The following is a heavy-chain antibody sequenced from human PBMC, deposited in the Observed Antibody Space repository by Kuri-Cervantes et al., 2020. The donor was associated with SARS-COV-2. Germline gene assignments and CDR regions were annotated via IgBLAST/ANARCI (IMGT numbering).Heavy chain of an antibody. CDR3: AREGLGTIFGVETYDY. J-gene: IGHJ4*02. V-gene: IGHV3-30*03. D-gene: IGHD3-3*01. Sequence: GGSLRLSCAASGFTFDDYGMSWVRQAPGKGLEWVAVISYDGSNKYYADSVKGRFTISRDNSKNTLYLQMNSLRAEDTAVYYCAREGLGTIFGVETYDYWGQGTLVTVSS. CDR1: GFTFDDYG. CDR2: ISYDGSNK.